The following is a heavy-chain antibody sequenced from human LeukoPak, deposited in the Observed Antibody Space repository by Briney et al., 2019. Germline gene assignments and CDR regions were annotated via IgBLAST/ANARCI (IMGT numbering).Heavy chain of an antibody. CDR2: IIPSFGIP. CDR3: ARDFWGTMVRAASMDV. V-gene: IGHV1-69*10. CDR1: GDAFNSHT. D-gene: IGHD3-10*01. Sequence: ASVKVSFKASGDAFNSHTINWVRQAPGQGLEWVGSIIPSFGIPSYAQKFKGRVTISADTSTTTAFMDLTSLRSEDTAVYYCARDFWGTMVRAASMDVWGQGTTVTVSS. J-gene: IGHJ6*02.